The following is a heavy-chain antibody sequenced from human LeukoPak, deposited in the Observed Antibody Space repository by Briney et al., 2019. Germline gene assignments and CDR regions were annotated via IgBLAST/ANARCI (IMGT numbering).Heavy chain of an antibody. CDR3: ARVGATYGS. CDR2: INPRTGGT. J-gene: IGHJ5*02. CDR1: GYTFTGYY. D-gene: IGHD3-10*01. V-gene: IGHV1-2*02. Sequence: ASVKVSCKASGYTFTGYYIHWVRQAPAPGLEWMGWINPRTGGTDYAQKFQGRVNMTRDTSISTAYMELNSVRSDDTAVYYCARVGATYGSWGQGTLVTVSS.